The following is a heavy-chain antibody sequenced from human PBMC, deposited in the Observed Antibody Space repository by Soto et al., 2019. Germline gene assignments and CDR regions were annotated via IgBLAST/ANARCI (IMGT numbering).Heavy chain of an antibody. J-gene: IGHJ6*02. CDR1: GFTFSTYG. V-gene: IGHV3-30*18. Sequence: QVQLVESGGGVVQSGRSLRLSCAASGFTFSTYGMHWISQAPGKGLEWVAVISYDGSNKYYADSVKGRFTISRDNSKNTLYLQMNSLRAEDTAVYYCAKDALGYYYGSGYDYGMDVWGQGTTVTVSS. CDR3: AKDALGYYYGSGYDYGMDV. CDR2: ISYDGSNK. D-gene: IGHD3-10*01.